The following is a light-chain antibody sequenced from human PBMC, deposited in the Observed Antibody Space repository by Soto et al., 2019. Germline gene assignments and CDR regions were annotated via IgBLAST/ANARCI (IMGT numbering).Light chain of an antibody. J-gene: IGLJ1*01. CDR1: SSNIGAGYD. V-gene: IGLV1-40*01. Sequence: QYVLTQPPSVSGAPGQSVSISCTGSSSNIGAGYDVHWYQQLPGTAPKLLIYVTTNRPSGVPDRFSGSKSGTSASLAITGLQAEDEADYYCQSYDDSLDYVFGTGTKVTVL. CDR2: VTT. CDR3: QSYDDSLDYV.